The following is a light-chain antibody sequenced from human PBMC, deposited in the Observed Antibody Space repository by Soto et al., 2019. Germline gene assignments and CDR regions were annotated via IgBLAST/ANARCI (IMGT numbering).Light chain of an antibody. CDR3: SSYTSSSLYV. J-gene: IGLJ1*01. V-gene: IGLV2-14*03. CDR1: SSDVGGYDY. CDR2: DVS. Sequence: QSALTQPASVSGSPGQSITISCTGTSSDVGGYDYVSWYQHHPGKAPKLMIYDVSNRPSGVSNRFSGSKSGNTASLTISGLQAEDVADYYCSSYTSSSLYVFGTGTKLTVL.